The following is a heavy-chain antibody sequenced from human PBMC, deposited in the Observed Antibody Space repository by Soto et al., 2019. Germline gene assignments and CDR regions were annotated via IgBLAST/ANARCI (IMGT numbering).Heavy chain of an antibody. J-gene: IGHJ6*02. CDR3: ARGQLRFLEWSLTYYYYGMDV. Sequence: PSQTLALNCVFSGESVSSNSAAWNWIRQSPSRGLEWLGRTYYRSKLYNDYAVSVKSRITINPDTSKNQFSLQLNSVTPEDTAVYYCARGQLRFLEWSLTYYYYGMDVWGQGTTVTVSS. CDR2: TYYRSKLYN. CDR1: GESVSSNSAA. V-gene: IGHV6-1*01. D-gene: IGHD3-3*01.